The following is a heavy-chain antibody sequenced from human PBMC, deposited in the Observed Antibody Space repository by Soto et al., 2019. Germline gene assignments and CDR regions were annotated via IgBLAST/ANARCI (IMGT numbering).Heavy chain of an antibody. CDR1: GLTFSSYA. J-gene: IGHJ4*02. CDR2: ISGSGGST. D-gene: IGHD3-16*02. Sequence: GGSLRLSCAASGLTFSSYAMSWVRQAPGKGLEWVSAISGSGGSTYYADSVKGRFTISRDNSKNTLYLQMNSLRAEDTAVYYCAKAHGELSLLIDYWGQGTLVTVSS. V-gene: IGHV3-23*01. CDR3: AKAHGELSLLIDY.